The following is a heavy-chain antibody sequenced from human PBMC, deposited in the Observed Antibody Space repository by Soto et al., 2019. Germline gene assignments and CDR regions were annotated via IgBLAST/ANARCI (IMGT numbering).Heavy chain of an antibody. CDR2: ISYSSSTI. D-gene: IGHD3-22*01. CDR1: GFTFSSYS. J-gene: IGHJ4*02. V-gene: IGHV3-48*02. CDR3: AEDSYYHDSTGYYIFDY. Sequence: PGGSLRLSCAASGFTFSSYSMNWVRQAPGKGLEWVSYISYSSSTIYYADSVRGRFTISRDNAKNTLYLQMNSLRDEDTAVYYCAEDSYYHDSTGYYIFDYWGQGTLVTVSS.